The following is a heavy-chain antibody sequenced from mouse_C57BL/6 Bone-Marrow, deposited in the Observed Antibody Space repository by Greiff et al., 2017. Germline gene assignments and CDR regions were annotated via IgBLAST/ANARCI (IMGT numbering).Heavy chain of an antibody. CDR1: GFTFSNYW. CDR2: IRLKSDNYAT. Sequence: EVMLVESGGGLVQPGGSMKLSCVASGFTFSNYWMNWVRQSPEKGLEWVAQIRLKSDNYATHYAESVKGRFTISRDDSKSSVYLQMNNLRAEDTGIYYCTTLLWLRRRDLIWGQGTTLTVSS. J-gene: IGHJ2*01. V-gene: IGHV6-3*01. CDR3: TTLLWLRRRDLI. D-gene: IGHD2-9*01.